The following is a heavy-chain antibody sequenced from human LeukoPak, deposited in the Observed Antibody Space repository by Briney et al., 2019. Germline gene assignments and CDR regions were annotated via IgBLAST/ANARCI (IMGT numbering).Heavy chain of an antibody. J-gene: IGHJ4*02. CDR1: GYTFTGYY. D-gene: IGHD3-22*01. CDR3: ARGYYYDSSGYRY. V-gene: IGHV1-2*02. CDR2: INPNSGGT. Sequence: VASVKVSCKASGYTFTGYYMQWVRQAPGPGPEWMGWINPNSGGTNYAQKFQGRVTMTSDTSISSAYMELSILRSEDTAVYYCARGYYYDSSGYRYWGQGTLVTVSS.